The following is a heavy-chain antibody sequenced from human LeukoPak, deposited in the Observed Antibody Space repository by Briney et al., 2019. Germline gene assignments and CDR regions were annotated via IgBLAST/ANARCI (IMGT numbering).Heavy chain of an antibody. CDR3: AREVLYYFDY. CDR1: GFTFSSYS. J-gene: IGHJ4*02. D-gene: IGHD3-10*01. CDR2: ISSSSSTI. V-gene: IGHV3-48*01. Sequence: GGSLRLSCAASGFTFSSYSMNWVRQAPGKGLEWVSYISSSSSTIYYADSVKGRFTISRDNAKNSLYLQMNSLRAEDTAVYYCAREVLYYFDYWGQGTLVTVSS.